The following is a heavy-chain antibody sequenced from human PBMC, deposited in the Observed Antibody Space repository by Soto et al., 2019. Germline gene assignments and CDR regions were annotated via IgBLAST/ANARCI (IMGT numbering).Heavy chain of an antibody. CDR2: INPNSGGT. V-gene: IGHV1-2*04. Sequence: ASVKVSCKASGYTLTGYYMHWVRQAPGQGLEWMGWINPNSGGTNYAQKFQGWVTMTRDTSISTAYMELSRLRSDDTAVYYCARGTVTTSPGYYYYYYMDVWGKGTTVTVSS. D-gene: IGHD4-4*01. CDR3: ARGTVTTSPGYYYYYYMDV. CDR1: GYTLTGYY. J-gene: IGHJ6*03.